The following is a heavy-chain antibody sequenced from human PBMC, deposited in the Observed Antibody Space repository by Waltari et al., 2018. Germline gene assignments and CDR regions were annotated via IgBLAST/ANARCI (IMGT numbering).Heavy chain of an antibody. CDR1: GFIVGSNY. D-gene: IGHD3-10*01. J-gene: IGHJ4*02. CDR2: IYSGGSS. CDR3: VGHRFGSGSYFDY. V-gene: IGHV3-53*01. Sequence: EVQVVESGGGLIQPGGSLRLSCAVSGFIVGSNYMSWVRQAPGKGLEWVSVIYSGGSSYYVDSVKGRFTISRDNSKNTIYLEMNSLRGEDMAVYFCVGHRFGSGSYFDYWGQGTPVTVSS.